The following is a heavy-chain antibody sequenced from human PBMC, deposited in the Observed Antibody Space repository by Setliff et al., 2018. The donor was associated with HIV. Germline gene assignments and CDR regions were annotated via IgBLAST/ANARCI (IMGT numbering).Heavy chain of an antibody. D-gene: IGHD4-17*01. CDR2: IYYSGST. J-gene: IGHJ4*02. CDR3: ARDPPGYGDSNDY. V-gene: IGHV4-61*01. CDR1: GGSVGSGSYY. Sequence: PSETLSLTCSVSGGSVGSGSYYWSWIRQSPGKGLEWLGYIYYSGSTTYNPSLRSRGTISIDTSKNQFSLNLRSVTAADTAVYYCARDPPGYGDSNDYWGQGMLVTVSS.